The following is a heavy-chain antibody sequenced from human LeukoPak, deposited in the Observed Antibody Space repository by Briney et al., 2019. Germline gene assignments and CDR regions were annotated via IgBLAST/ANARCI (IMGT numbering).Heavy chain of an antibody. CDR3: ARDRWWFGELLYRDDAFDI. D-gene: IGHD3-10*01. V-gene: IGHV1-46*01. CDR1: GYTFTSYY. J-gene: IGHJ3*02. CDR2: INPSGGST. Sequence: ASVKVSCKASGYTFTSYYMHWVRQAPGQGLEWMGIINPSGGSTSYAQKFQGRVTMTRNTSISTAYMELSSLRSEDTAVYYCARDRWWFGELLYRDDAFDIWGQGTMVTVSS.